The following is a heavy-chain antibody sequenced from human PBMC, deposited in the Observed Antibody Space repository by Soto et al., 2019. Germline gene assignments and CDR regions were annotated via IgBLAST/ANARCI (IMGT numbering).Heavy chain of an antibody. Sequence: GASVKVSCKASGGTFSSYAISWVRQAPGQGLEWMGGIIPIFGTANYAQKFQGRVTMTEDASTDTAYMELSSLRSEDTAVYYCAALWFGELFSKNWFDPWGQGTLVTVSS. CDR2: IIPIFGTA. D-gene: IGHD3-10*01. CDR1: GGTFSSYA. J-gene: IGHJ5*02. V-gene: IGHV1-69*13. CDR3: AALWFGELFSKNWFDP.